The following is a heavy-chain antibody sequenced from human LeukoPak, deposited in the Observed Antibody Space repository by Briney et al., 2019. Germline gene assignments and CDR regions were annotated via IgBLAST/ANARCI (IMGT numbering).Heavy chain of an antibody. CDR2: INQDGSDE. J-gene: IGHJ4*02. CDR3: ARESTRERPGC. V-gene: IGHV3-7*01. D-gene: IGHD1-1*01. CDR1: GFTLSDYW. Sequence: PGGSLRLSCAASGFTLSDYWMSWVRRAPGKGLEWVANINQDGSDENYVDSVKGRFTISRDDAKNSLYLQMSSLRAEDTAVYYCARESTRERPGCWGQGTQVTVSS.